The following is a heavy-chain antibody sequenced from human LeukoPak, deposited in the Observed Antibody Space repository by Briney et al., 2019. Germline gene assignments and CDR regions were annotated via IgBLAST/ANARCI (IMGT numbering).Heavy chain of an antibody. Sequence: GGSLRLSCAASGFTFSSYSMNWVRQAPGKGLEWVSSISSSSSYIYYADSVKGRFTISRDNAKNSLYLQMNSLRAEDTAVYYCARIPRPNYYDSSGYSDYWGQGTLVTVSS. CDR2: ISSSSSYI. V-gene: IGHV3-21*01. J-gene: IGHJ4*02. CDR3: ARIPRPNYYDSSGYSDY. CDR1: GFTFSSYS. D-gene: IGHD3-22*01.